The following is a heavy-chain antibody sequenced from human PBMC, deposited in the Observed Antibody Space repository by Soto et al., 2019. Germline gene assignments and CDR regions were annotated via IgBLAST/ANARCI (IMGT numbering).Heavy chain of an antibody. CDR2: IRSKAYGGTT. CDR1: GFTFGDYA. CDR3: TRDLSTVTTLWSWFDP. J-gene: IGHJ5*02. D-gene: IGHD4-17*01. Sequence: GGSLRLSCTASGFTFGDYAMSWFRQAPGKGLEWVGFIRSKAYGGTTEYAASVKGRFTISRDDSKSIAYLQMNSLKTEDTAVYYCTRDLSTVTTLWSWFDPWGQGTLVTVSS. V-gene: IGHV3-49*03.